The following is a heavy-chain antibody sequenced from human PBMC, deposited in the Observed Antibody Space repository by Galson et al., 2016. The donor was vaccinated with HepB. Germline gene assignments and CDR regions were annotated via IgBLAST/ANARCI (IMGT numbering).Heavy chain of an antibody. Sequence: TLSLTCTVSGGSISSRGYYWSWIRQHPGKGLEWIGYIYYSGGTYYNPSLQSRLTISLDTSENHFSLKLDSVTAADTAVYYCAGYEVVSFDYWGQGTLVTVSS. V-gene: IGHV4-31*03. D-gene: IGHD2-15*01. CDR1: GGSISSRGYY. J-gene: IGHJ4*02. CDR3: AGYEVVSFDY. CDR2: IYYSGGT.